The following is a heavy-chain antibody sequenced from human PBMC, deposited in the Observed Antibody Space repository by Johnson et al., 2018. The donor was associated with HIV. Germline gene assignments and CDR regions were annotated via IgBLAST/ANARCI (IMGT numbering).Heavy chain of an antibody. D-gene: IGHD6-6*01. J-gene: IGHJ3*02. CDR3: AKDIIDSSSSRGAFDN. V-gene: IGHV3-20*04. Sequence: VQVVESGGGLVQPGGSLRLSCAASGFTFDDYGMSWVRQAPGKGLEWVSGINWNGGSTGYADSVKGRFTISRDNAKNSLYLQMNSLRAEDTALYYCAKDIIDSSSSRGAFDNWGQGTMVTVSS. CDR2: INWNGGST. CDR1: GFTFDDYG.